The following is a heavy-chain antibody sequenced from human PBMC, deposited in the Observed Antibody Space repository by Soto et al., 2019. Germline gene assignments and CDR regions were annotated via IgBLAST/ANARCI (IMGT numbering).Heavy chain of an antibody. J-gene: IGHJ6*03. CDR3: ARGVVGGYYTNGVCYGDYYYYYYMDV. D-gene: IGHD2-8*01. V-gene: IGHV1-8*01. CDR1: GYTFTSYD. Sequence: ASVKVSCKASGYTFTSYDINWVRQATGQGLEWMGWMNPNSGNTGYAQKFQGRVTMTRNTSISTAYMELSSLRSEDTAVYYCARGVVGGYYTNGVCYGDYYYYYYMDVWGKGTTVTVSS. CDR2: MNPNSGNT.